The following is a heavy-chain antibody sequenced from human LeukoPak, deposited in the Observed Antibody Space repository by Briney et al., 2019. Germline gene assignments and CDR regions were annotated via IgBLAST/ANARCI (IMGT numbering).Heavy chain of an antibody. V-gene: IGHV3-23*01. CDR2: ISGSGGST. CDR1: GFTFSSYA. D-gene: IGHD3-22*01. J-gene: IGHJ4*02. Sequence: GGSLRLSCAASGFTFSSYAMSWVRQAPGKGLEWVSAISGSGGSTYYADSVKGRFTISGDNSKNTLYLQMNSLRAEDTAVYYWAKDVPSESSGYSPYYFDYWGQGTLVTVSS. CDR3: AKDVPSESSGYSPYYFDY.